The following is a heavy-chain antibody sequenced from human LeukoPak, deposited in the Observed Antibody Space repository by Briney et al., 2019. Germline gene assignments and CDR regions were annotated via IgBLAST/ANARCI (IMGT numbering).Heavy chain of an antibody. Sequence: PGGSLRLSCAASGFTFSSYSMNWVRQAPGKGLEWVSYISSGSSTIYYADSVKGRFTISRDNAKNSLYLQLNSLRAEDTAVYYCARDPGYSETYPGLAYWGQGTLVTVSS. J-gene: IGHJ4*02. D-gene: IGHD1-26*01. V-gene: IGHV3-48*04. CDR2: ISSGSSTI. CDR1: GFTFSSYS. CDR3: ARDPGYSETYPGLAY.